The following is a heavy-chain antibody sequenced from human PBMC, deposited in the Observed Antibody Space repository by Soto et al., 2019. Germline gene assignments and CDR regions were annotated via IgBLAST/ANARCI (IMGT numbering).Heavy chain of an antibody. J-gene: IGHJ4*02. D-gene: IGHD4-17*01. Sequence: PSEALSITCAFPVGSVSVDSYYWAWSRQPPGKGLEWIATIHYRGSTYYATSLKSRVTISIDTSKNQLSLMLASVTATDTAFYYCARLATTVSTPNYWGQGTMVTVSS. CDR1: VGSVSVDSYY. CDR2: IHYRGST. CDR3: ARLATTVSTPNY. V-gene: IGHV4-39*01.